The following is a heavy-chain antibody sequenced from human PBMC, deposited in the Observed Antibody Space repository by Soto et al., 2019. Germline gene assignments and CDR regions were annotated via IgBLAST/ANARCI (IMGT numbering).Heavy chain of an antibody. D-gene: IGHD3-22*01. V-gene: IGHV4-30-2*01. CDR1: GGSISSGGYS. Sequence: KPSETLSLTCAVSGGSISSGGYSWSWIRQPPGKGLEWIGYIYHSGSTYYNPSLKSRVTISVDRSKNQFSLKLSSVTAADTAVYYCARGSDSSGSEDAFDIWGQGTMVTVSS. CDR2: IYHSGST. J-gene: IGHJ3*02. CDR3: ARGSDSSGSEDAFDI.